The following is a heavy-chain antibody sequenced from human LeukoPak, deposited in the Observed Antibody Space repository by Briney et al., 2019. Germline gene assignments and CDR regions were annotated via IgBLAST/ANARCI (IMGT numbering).Heavy chain of an antibody. CDR3: ARGRDYDILTGNNWFDP. CDR1: GGPISSYY. V-gene: IGHV4-4*09. J-gene: IGHJ5*02. Sequence: SETLSLTCTVSGGPISSYYWSWIRQPPGKGLEWIGYIYTSGSTNYNPSLKSRVTISVDTSKNQFSLKLSPVTAADTAVYYCARGRDYDILTGNNWFDPWGQGTLVTVSS. CDR2: IYTSGST. D-gene: IGHD3-9*01.